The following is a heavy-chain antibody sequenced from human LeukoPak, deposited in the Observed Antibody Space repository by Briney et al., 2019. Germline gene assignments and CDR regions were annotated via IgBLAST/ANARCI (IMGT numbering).Heavy chain of an antibody. Sequence: SETLSLTCTVSGGSISSGSYYWSWIRQPAGKGLEWIGRIYTSGSTNYNPSLKSRVTISVDTSKNQFSLKLSSVTAADTAVYYCAREDYYLAEYYYYYMDVWGKGTTVTVAS. CDR2: IYTSGST. D-gene: IGHD3-10*01. J-gene: IGHJ6*03. CDR3: AREDYYLAEYYYYYMDV. V-gene: IGHV4-61*02. CDR1: GGSISSGSYY.